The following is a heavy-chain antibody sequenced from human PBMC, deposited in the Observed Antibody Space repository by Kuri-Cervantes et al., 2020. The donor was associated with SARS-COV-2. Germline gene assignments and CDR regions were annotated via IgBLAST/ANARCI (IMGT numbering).Heavy chain of an antibody. Sequence: GSRRLSCPVSGGSISSYYWSWIRQPPGKGLEWIGYIYSSGSTNYNPSLKSRVTVSVDTSKNQFSLKLSSVTAADTAVYYCAGVNDYYFDYWGQGTLVTVSS. CDR3: AGVNDYYFDY. V-gene: IGHV4-59*01. CDR1: GGSISSYY. CDR2: IYSSGST. D-gene: IGHD1-1*01. J-gene: IGHJ4*02.